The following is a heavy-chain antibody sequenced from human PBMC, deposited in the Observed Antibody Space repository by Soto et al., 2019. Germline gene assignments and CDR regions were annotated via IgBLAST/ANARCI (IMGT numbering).Heavy chain of an antibody. CDR1: GFTFSNAW. Sequence: GGSLRLSCAASGFTFSNAWMSWVRQAPGKGLEWVGRIKSKTDGGTTDYAAPVEGRFTISRDDSKNTLYLQMNSLKTEDTAVYYCTTVGVYDILTGYYYYYYYYMDVWGKGTTVTVSS. CDR2: IKSKTDGGTT. D-gene: IGHD3-9*01. V-gene: IGHV3-15*01. CDR3: TTVGVYDILTGYYYYYYYYMDV. J-gene: IGHJ6*03.